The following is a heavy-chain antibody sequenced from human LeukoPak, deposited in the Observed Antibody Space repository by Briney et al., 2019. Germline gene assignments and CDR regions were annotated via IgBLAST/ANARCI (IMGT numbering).Heavy chain of an antibody. J-gene: IGHJ5*02. CDR3: ARVFLHPYYGSGIAIWFDP. Sequence: ETLSLTCAVSGGSISSSNWWSWVRPPPGKGVEWIGEKYNSGSTKYNPSVKRRVTISVYKSKNQFSLKLSSVTAADTAVYYCARVFLHPYYGSGIAIWFDPWGQGTLVTVSS. CDR2: KYNSGST. V-gene: IGHV4-4*02. D-gene: IGHD3-10*01. CDR1: GGSISSSNW.